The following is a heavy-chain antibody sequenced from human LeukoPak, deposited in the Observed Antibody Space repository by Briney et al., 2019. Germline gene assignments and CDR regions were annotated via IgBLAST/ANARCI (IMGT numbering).Heavy chain of an antibody. CDR2: IYSGGST. V-gene: IGHV3-53*01. CDR1: GFTVSSNY. Sequence: GGSLRLSCAASGFTVSSNYINWVRQAPGKGLEWVSVIYSGGSTYYVDSVKGRFTISRDNSKNTLYLQMNSLRAEDTAVYYCAKGGLRDGYSYASWGQGTLITVSS. CDR3: AKGGLRDGYSYAS. D-gene: IGHD5-24*01. J-gene: IGHJ5*02.